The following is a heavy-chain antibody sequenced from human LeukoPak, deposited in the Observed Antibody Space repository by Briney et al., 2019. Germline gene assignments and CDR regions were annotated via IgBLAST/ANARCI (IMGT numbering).Heavy chain of an antibody. CDR2: INHSGST. Sequence: PSETLSLTCTVYGGSFNGYYWSWIRQPPGKGLEWIGEINHSGSTNYNPSLKSRVTISVDTSKKQFSVKLSSVTAADTAVYYCARAPFMRGNWFDPWGQGTLVTVSS. CDR3: ARAPFMRGNWFDP. D-gene: IGHD3-10*01. CDR1: GGSFNGYY. J-gene: IGHJ5*02. V-gene: IGHV4-34*01.